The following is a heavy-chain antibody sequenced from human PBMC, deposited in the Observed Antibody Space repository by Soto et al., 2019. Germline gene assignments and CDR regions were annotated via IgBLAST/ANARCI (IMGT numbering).Heavy chain of an antibody. CDR2: ITSSSSYI. V-gene: IGHV3-21*01. D-gene: IGHD5-18*01. CDR1: GFTFSNYS. Sequence: EVQLVESGGGLVKPGGSLRLSCAASGFTFSNYSMNWVRQAPGKGLEWVSSITSSSSYIYYADSVKGRFTISRDNAKNSLYLQMNSLRAEDTAVYYCARDMNTALFGYYGMDVWGQGTTVTVSS. J-gene: IGHJ6*02. CDR3: ARDMNTALFGYYGMDV.